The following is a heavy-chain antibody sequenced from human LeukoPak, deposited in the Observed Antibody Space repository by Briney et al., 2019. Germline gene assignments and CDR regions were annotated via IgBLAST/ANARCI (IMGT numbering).Heavy chain of an antibody. V-gene: IGHV3-23*01. J-gene: IGHJ6*03. D-gene: IGHD6-19*01. Sequence: GGSLRLSCAASGFTFSTYAMTWVRQAPGKGLEWVSGISGSGGSTYYADSVKGRFTISRDNSKNTLYLQMNSLRAEDTAVYYCAKVRYSSGPQDYMDVWGKGTTVTVSS. CDR1: GFTFSTYA. CDR3: AKVRYSSGPQDYMDV. CDR2: ISGSGGST.